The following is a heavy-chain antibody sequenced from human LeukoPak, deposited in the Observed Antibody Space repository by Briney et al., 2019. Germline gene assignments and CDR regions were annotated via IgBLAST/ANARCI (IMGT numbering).Heavy chain of an antibody. CDR2: ISGSGGNT. V-gene: IGHV3-23*01. D-gene: IGHD3-10*01. CDR1: GFTFSSYA. Sequence: GGSLRLSCATSGFTFSSYAMSWVRQAPGKGLEWVSSISGSGGNTYYADSVKGRFTISRDYSKNTLYLQMNSLRTEETAVYYCAKGPAMVRGTFDPWGQGTLVTVSP. CDR3: AKGPAMVRGTFDP. J-gene: IGHJ5*02.